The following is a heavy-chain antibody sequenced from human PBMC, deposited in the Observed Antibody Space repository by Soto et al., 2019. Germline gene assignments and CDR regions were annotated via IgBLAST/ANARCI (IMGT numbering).Heavy chain of an antibody. Sequence: SETLSLTCTVSGGSISSYYWSWIRQPPGKGLEWIGYIYYSGSTNYNPSLKSRVTISVDTSKNQFSLKLSSVTAADTAVYYCARDRSFEGARNNWFDPWGQGTLVTVSS. CDR1: GGSISSYY. CDR2: IYYSGST. V-gene: IGHV4-59*01. J-gene: IGHJ5*02. D-gene: IGHD3-16*01. CDR3: ARDRSFEGARNNWFDP.